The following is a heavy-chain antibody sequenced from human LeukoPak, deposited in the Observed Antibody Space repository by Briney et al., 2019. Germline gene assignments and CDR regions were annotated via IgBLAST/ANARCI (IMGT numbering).Heavy chain of an antibody. D-gene: IGHD3-9*01. CDR2: MYHSGSI. CDR1: GYSISSGFY. V-gene: IGHV4-38-2*01. Sequence: SETLSLTCGVSGYSISSGFYWGWIRQPPGKGLEWIGSMYHSGSIYYNRSLKSRVTISADTSNNPLSLKLSSVTAADTAVYYCVRHPDPYYDIFLVWGKGTTVTVSS. CDR3: VRHPDPYYDIFLV. J-gene: IGHJ6*04.